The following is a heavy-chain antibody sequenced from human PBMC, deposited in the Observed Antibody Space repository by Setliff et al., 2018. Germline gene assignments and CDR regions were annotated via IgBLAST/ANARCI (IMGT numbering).Heavy chain of an antibody. V-gene: IGHV4-34*01. CDR2: INHSGST. CDR1: GGSFSGYY. Sequence: SETLSLTCAVYGGSFSGYYWSWVRQPPGKGLEWIGEINHSGSTNYNPSLTSRVTISVDTSKKQFSLKLSSVTAADTAVYYCARGFYYYYYYYVDVWGKGTTVTVSS. J-gene: IGHJ6*03. CDR3: ARGFYYYYYYYVDV.